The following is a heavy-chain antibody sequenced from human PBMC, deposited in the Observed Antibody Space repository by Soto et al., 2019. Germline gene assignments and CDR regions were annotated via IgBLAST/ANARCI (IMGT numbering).Heavy chain of an antibody. CDR1: GFTFSSYA. J-gene: IGHJ4*02. V-gene: IGHV3-23*01. CDR3: GKMPGLYHNVDY. D-gene: IGHD2-2*01. Sequence: EVQLLESGGGLVQPGGSLRLSCAASGFTFSSYAMSWVRQAPGKGLEWVSAISGSGGSTYYADSVKGRFTISRDNSQHTLYLQMSSRRTEDTAVYDCGKMPGLYHNVDYRGQGTLVTVSS. CDR2: ISGSGGST.